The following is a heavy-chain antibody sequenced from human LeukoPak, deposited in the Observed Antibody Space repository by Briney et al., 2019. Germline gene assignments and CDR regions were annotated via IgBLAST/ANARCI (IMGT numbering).Heavy chain of an antibody. CDR1: GGTFSRYA. J-gene: IGHJ4*02. Sequence: SAKVSCKASGGTFSRYAISWVRQAPGQGLEWMGGIIPIFGTANYAQKFQGRVTITADESTSTAYMELSSLRSEDTAVYYCAADGLSGSYYTYFDYWGQGTLVTVSS. CDR3: AADGLSGSYYTYFDY. CDR2: IIPIFGTA. D-gene: IGHD3-10*01. V-gene: IGHV1-69*13.